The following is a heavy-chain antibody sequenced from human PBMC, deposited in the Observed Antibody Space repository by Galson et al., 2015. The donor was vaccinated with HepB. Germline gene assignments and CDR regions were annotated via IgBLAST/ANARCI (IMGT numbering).Heavy chain of an antibody. CDR2: ISSSSTTI. CDR1: GFTFSSYS. D-gene: IGHD1-1*01. V-gene: IGHV3-48*01. Sequence: SLRLSCAASGFTFSSYSMNWVRQAPGKGLEWVSYISSSSTTIYYADSVKGRFTISRDDAKNSLYLHMNSLSAEDTAVYYCARLGVGDWNDRTWGQGTLVTASS. J-gene: IGHJ4*02. CDR3: ARLGVGDWNDRT.